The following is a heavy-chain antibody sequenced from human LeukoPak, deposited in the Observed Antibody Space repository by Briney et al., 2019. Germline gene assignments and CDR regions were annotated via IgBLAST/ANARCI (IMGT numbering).Heavy chain of an antibody. J-gene: IGHJ4*02. D-gene: IGHD6-25*01. CDR2: INHSGST. CDR3: ASAASGEFDY. V-gene: IGHV4-34*01. Sequence: SETLSLTCAVYGGSFSGYYWSWIRQPPGKGLEWIGEINHSGSTNYNPSLKSRVTISVDTSKNQFSLKLSSVTAADTAVYYCASAASGEFDYWGQGTLVTVSS. CDR1: GGSFSGYY.